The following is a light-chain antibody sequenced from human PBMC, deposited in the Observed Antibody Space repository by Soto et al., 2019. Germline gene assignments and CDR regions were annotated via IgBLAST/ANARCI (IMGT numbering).Light chain of an antibody. J-gene: IGKJ1*01. Sequence: DIHMTQSPSTLSGSVGDRVTITCRASQTISSWLAWYQQKPGKAPKLLIYKASTLKSGVPSRFSGSGSGTEFTLTISSLQPDDFATYYCQQYNTYPWAFGRGTKVDIK. CDR3: QQYNTYPWA. CDR2: KAS. CDR1: QTISSW. V-gene: IGKV1-5*03.